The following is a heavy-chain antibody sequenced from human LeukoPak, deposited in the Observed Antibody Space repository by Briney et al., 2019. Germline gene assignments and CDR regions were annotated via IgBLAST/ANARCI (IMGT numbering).Heavy chain of an antibody. Sequence: GGSLRLSCAASGFTFDDYAMQWVRQAPGKGLEWVSLINWDGKSTYYADSVKGRFTISRDNSKNSLYLQMNSLRAEDTALYFCAKGRLWFGELLPPIDHWGQGTLVTVSS. V-gene: IGHV3-43D*03. CDR2: INWDGKST. D-gene: IGHD3-10*01. J-gene: IGHJ4*02. CDR3: AKGRLWFGELLPPIDH. CDR1: GFTFDDYA.